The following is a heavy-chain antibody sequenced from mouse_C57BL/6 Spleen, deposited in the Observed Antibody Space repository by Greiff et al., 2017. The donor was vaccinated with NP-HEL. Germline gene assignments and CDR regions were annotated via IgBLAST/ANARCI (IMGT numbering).Heavy chain of an antibody. D-gene: IGHD2-5*01. CDR1: GYTFTSYW. J-gene: IGHJ2*01. CDR2: IYPGNSDT. V-gene: IGHV1-5*01. CDR3: TRSVTSYYFDY. Sequence: VQLQQSGTVLARPGASVKMSCKTSGYTFTSYWMHWVKQRPGQGLEWIGAIYPGNSDTSYNQKFKGKAKLTAVTSASTAYMELSSLTNEDSAVYYCTRSVTSYYFDYWGQGTTLTVSS.